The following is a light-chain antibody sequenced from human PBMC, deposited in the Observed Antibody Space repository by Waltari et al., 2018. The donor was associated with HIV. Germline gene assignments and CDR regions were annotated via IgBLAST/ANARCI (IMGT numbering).Light chain of an antibody. Sequence: DIQMTQSPSSLSASPGDTMTITCRTSQDIKTELNWYQQKPGTAPKLLVYAASGFQSGVPARNSGSGSGTDFTLTINTLQPDDSATYFCQQSHSVPFTFGAGTKVDVK. V-gene: IGKV1-39*01. CDR1: QDIKTE. J-gene: IGKJ4*01. CDR3: QQSHSVPFT. CDR2: AAS.